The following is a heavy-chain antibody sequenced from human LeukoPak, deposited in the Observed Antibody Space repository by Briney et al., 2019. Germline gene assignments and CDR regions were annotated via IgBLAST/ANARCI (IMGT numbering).Heavy chain of an antibody. V-gene: IGHV1-69*04. J-gene: IGHJ4*02. CDR1: GGTFSSYA. CDR2: ITPILGIA. D-gene: IGHD2-2*01. CDR3: ARAVPAATSCDY. Sequence: SVKVSCKASGGTFSSYAISWVRQAPGQGLEWMGRITPILGIANYAQKFQGRVTITADKSTSTAYMELSSLRSEDTAVYYCARAVPAATSCDYWGQGTLVTVSS.